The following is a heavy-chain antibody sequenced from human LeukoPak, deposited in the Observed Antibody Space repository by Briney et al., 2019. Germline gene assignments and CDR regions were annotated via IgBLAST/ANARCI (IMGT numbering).Heavy chain of an antibody. D-gene: IGHD1-14*01. CDR1: GGSFSGYY. V-gene: IGHV4-34*01. Sequence: QPSETLSLTCAVYGGSFSGYYWSWIRQPPGKGLEWIGEMHPSGSTNYNPSLKNRVTISLDTSKNQFSLNLSSVTAADTAVYYCARHVTGYYFDSWGQGTLVTVSS. J-gene: IGHJ4*02. CDR2: MHPSGST. CDR3: ARHVTGYYFDS.